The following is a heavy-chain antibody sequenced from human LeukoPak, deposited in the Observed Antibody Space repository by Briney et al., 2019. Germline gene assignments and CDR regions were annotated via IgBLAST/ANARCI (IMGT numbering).Heavy chain of an antibody. V-gene: IGHV4-34*01. D-gene: IGHD4-11*01. Sequence: SETLSLTCAVSGGSFSGYDWSWIRQPPGKGLEWIGCIYHSGSTYYNPALKSRVSISVDTYNNQFSLKLSSGPTADTAVYYCARISSDYSNYVPYYYDMYVSGKGTTVTVSS. CDR3: ARISSDYSNYVPYYYDMYV. CDR1: GGSFSGYD. J-gene: IGHJ6*03. CDR2: IYHSGST.